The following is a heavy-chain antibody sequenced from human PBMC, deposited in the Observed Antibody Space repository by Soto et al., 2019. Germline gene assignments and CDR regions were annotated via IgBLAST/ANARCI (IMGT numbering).Heavy chain of an antibody. CDR3: ARDYKRVVVVPARTNSFYI. CDR2: TTAYNGNT. Sequence: VSVRVSSMASGYNITSYGLSWIRQATGQGLEWMGWTTAYNGNTNHAQTLKGRVDMTTDTSTRTAYKELWSLSSVETAVYYCARDYKRVVVVPARTNSFYIRGQGRMGTASS. CDR1: GYNITSYG. V-gene: IGHV1-18*04. J-gene: IGHJ3*02. D-gene: IGHD2-2*01.